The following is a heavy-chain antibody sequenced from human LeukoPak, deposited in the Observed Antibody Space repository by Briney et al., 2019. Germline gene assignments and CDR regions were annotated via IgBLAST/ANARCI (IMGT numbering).Heavy chain of an antibody. Sequence: ASVKVSCKASGYTFTSYDINWVRQATGQGLEWMGWMNPNSGNTGYAQKFQGRVTMTRDMSTSTVYMELSSLRSEDTAVFYCARVRKAATGAGFAYWGQGTLVTVSS. D-gene: IGHD6-13*01. CDR1: GYTFTSYD. CDR3: ARVRKAATGAGFAY. J-gene: IGHJ4*02. CDR2: MNPNSGNT. V-gene: IGHV1-8*01.